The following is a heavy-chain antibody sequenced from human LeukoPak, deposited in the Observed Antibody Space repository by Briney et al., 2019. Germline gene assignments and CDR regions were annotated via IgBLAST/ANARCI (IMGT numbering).Heavy chain of an antibody. CDR1: GFTFSNYA. Sequence: GGSLRLSCAASGFTFSNYAMTWVRQAPGKGLEWVSAISGSGGGTYYADSVKGRFTISRDNSKNTLYLQMNSLRVEDTAVYFCARSAARLRYYYAMDVWGQGTTVTVCS. V-gene: IGHV3-23*01. D-gene: IGHD6-6*01. J-gene: IGHJ6*02. CDR3: ARSAARLRYYYAMDV. CDR2: ISGSGGGT.